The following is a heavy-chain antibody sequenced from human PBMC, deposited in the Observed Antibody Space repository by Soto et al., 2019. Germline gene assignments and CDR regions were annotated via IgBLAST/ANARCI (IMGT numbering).Heavy chain of an antibody. V-gene: IGHV5-10-1*01. J-gene: IGHJ4*02. CDR1: GYSFTSYW. CDR3: ARVVGATYYFDY. CDR2: IDPSDSYT. D-gene: IGHD1-26*01. Sequence: GESLKISCKGSGYSFTSYWISWVCQMPGKGLEWMGRIDPSDSYTNYSPSFQGHVTISADKSISTAYLQWSSLKASDTAMYYCARVVGATYYFDYWGQGTLVTVSS.